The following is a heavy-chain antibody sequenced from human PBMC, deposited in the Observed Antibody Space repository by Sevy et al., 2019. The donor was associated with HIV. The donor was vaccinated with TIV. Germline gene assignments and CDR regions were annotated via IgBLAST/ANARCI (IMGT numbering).Heavy chain of an antibody. D-gene: IGHD2-8*01. CDR2: ISYDGTYK. V-gene: IGHV3-30-3*01. Sequence: GGSLRLSCAVSGFSFSHYAFHWVRQAPGKGLEWVSLISYDGTYKYYADSVKGRFTISRDNSKNTLSLQINSLRGNDTAVYYCARVAVSYCTNDCYHRFDYWGPGALVTVSS. J-gene: IGHJ4*02. CDR3: ARVAVSYCTNDCYHRFDY. CDR1: GFSFSHYA.